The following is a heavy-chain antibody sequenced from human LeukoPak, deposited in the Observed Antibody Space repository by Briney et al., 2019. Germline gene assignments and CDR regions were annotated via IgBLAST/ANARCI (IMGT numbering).Heavy chain of an antibody. D-gene: IGHD3-22*01. CDR1: GFTFSSYA. V-gene: IGHV3-7*01. Sequence: QSGGSLRLSCAASGFTFSSYAMSWVRQAPGKGLEWVANIKQDGSEKYYVDSVKGRFTISRDNAKNSLYLQMNSLRAEDTAVYYCARDHSVAWDYYDSSGPIPYFDYWGQGTLVTVSS. J-gene: IGHJ4*02. CDR3: ARDHSVAWDYYDSSGPIPYFDY. CDR2: IKQDGSEK.